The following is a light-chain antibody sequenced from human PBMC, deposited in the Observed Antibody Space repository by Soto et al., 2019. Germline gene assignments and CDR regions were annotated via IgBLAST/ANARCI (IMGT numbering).Light chain of an antibody. Sequence: QSALTQPASVSGSPEQSITISCTGTSSDVGGSNYVSWYQQYPGKAPELMIYDVSNRPSGVSNRFSGSKSGNTASLTISGLQAEDEADYYCSSYTSSSTLVFGGGTKLTVL. CDR1: SSDVGGSNY. V-gene: IGLV2-14*01. CDR2: DVS. CDR3: SSYTSSSTLV. J-gene: IGLJ2*01.